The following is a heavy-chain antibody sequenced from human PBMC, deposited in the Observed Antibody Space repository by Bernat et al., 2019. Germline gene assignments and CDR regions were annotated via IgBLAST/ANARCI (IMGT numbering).Heavy chain of an antibody. V-gene: IGHV3-53*01. CDR2: IYSDDNT. J-gene: IGHJ4*02. CDR3: AITEGLY. CDR1: GFTVSSDS. Sequence: EVRLVESGGGLIQPGGSLRLSCAASGFTVSSDSMTWVRQAPGKGLEWVSVIYSDDNTYYADSVQGRFTIPRDNSKNTLYLQMNSLRVEDTAVYYCAITEGLYWGQGALVTVSS.